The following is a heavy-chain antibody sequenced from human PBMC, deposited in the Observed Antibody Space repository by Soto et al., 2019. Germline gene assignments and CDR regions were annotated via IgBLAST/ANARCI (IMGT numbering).Heavy chain of an antibody. J-gene: IGHJ6*02. V-gene: IGHV1-69*01. CDR3: ARDLEITMVRGAGWYYGMDV. CDR1: GGTFSSYA. CDR2: IIPIFGTA. D-gene: IGHD3-10*01. Sequence: QVQLVQSGAEVKKPGSSVKVSCKASGGTFSSYAISWVRQAPGQGLEWMGGIIPIFGTANYAQKFQGRVTITADESTSTAYMDLSSLRSEDTAVYYCARDLEITMVRGAGWYYGMDVWGQGTTVTVSS.